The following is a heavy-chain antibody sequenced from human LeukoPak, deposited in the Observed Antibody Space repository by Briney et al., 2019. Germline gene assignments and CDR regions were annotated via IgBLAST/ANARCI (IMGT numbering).Heavy chain of an antibody. V-gene: IGHV3-48*02. CDR3: ARDSSDAYNPEPGY. Sequence: GGSLRLSCAASGFTFRSYSMNWVRQAPGKGLEWVSFISGMSSTTYYADSVKGRFTISRDNAKNSVYLQMNSLRDEDTAVYYCARDSSDAYNPEPGYWGQGTLVTVSS. D-gene: IGHD5-24*01. CDR1: GFTFRSYS. CDR2: ISGMSSTT. J-gene: IGHJ4*02.